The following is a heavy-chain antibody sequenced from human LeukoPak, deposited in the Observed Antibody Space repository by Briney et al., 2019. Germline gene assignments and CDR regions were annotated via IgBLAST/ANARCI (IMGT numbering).Heavy chain of an antibody. CDR1: GGSISSYY. CDR3: ASKVAYCSGGSCYGYFDY. Sequence: SETLSLTCTVSGGSISSYYWSWIRPPPGKGLEWVGYIYYSGSTNYNPSLKSRVTISVDTSKNQFSLKLSSVTAADTAMYYCASKVAYCSGGSCYGYFDYWGQGTLVTVSS. D-gene: IGHD2-15*01. J-gene: IGHJ4*02. CDR2: IYYSGST. V-gene: IGHV4-59*08.